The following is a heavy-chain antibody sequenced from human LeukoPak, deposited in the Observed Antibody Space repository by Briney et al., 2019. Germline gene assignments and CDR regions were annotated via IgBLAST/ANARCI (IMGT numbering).Heavy chain of an antibody. CDR1: GGSISSYY. V-gene: IGHV4-59*01. CDR2: IYYSGST. J-gene: IGHJ6*03. Sequence: SETLSLTCTVSGGSISSYYWSWIRQPPGKGLEWIGYIYYSGSTNYNPSLKSRVTISVDTSKNQFSLKLSSVTAADTAVYYCARDTIGYYYLDVWGKGTTVTVSS. D-gene: IGHD3-10*01. CDR3: ARDTIGYYYLDV.